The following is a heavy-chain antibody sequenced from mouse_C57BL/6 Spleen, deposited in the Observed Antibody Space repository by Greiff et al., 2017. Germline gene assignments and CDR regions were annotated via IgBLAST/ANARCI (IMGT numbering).Heavy chain of an antibody. V-gene: IGHV6-3*01. CDR3: TAHYRNSYYFDY. CDR2: IRLTSDTYAT. J-gene: IGHJ2*01. CDR1: GFTFSNYW. Sequence: EVKVEESGGGLVQPGGSMKLSCVASGFTFSNYWMNWVRQSPEKGLEWVAQIRLTSDTYATHYAESVKGRFTISRDDSKSSFYLHMNTLSAEDTGIYSCTAHYRNSYYFDYWGQRTTLTVSS. D-gene: IGHD2-1*01.